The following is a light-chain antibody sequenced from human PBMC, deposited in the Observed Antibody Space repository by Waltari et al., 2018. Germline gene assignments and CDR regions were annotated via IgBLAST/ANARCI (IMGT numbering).Light chain of an antibody. CDR3: QQYNNWPPWT. CDR2: GES. V-gene: IGKV3-15*01. J-gene: IGKJ1*01. CDR1: QSVSSN. Sequence: IVMTQSPATLSVSPGERATLSCSASQSVSSNLAWYQQKPVQSPRHLFDGESTRATGIPARFRGSGSGTEFTLTISSLQSEDFAFDYCQQYNNWPPWTFGQGTKVEIK.